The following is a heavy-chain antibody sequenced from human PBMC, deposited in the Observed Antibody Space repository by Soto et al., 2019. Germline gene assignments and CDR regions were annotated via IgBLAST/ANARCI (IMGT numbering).Heavy chain of an antibody. CDR1: GDPFTNYS. V-gene: IGHV1-3*04. J-gene: IGHJ5*02. D-gene: IGHD2-2*01. CDR2: INTDNGKT. CDR3: ARAGNCLSTTCFSGWLDP. Sequence: QVQLVQSGAEVKKPGASVKVSCRASGDPFTNYSMHWVSQAPGQSLECMGWINTDNGKTRDSQRCQARVTLTRDTAASPAYMELSSLTYANTAVYSCARAGNCLSTTCFSGWLDPWGPGTLVTVSS.